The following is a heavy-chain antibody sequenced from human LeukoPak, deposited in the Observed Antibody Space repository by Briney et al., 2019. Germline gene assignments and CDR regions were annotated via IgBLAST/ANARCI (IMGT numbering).Heavy chain of an antibody. CDR2: ISYSSSYI. J-gene: IGHJ3*02. V-gene: IGHV3-21*01. D-gene: IGHD5-18*01. Sequence: PGGSLRLSCAASGFTFSNYNMNWVRQALGKGLEWVSSISYSSSYIYYADSVKGRFTISRDNAKNSLYLQMNSLRAEDTAVYYCARATWIQLWERGAFDIWGQGTMVTVSS. CDR3: ARATWIQLWERGAFDI. CDR1: GFTFSNYN.